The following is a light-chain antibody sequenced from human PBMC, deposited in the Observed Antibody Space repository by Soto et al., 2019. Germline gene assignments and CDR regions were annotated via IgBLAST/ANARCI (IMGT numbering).Light chain of an antibody. CDR1: SSDVGAYDY. J-gene: IGLJ1*01. CDR3: SSSTRISTLRFV. Sequence: QSALTQPASVSGSPGQSITISCTGSSSDVGAYDYVSWYQQHPGKAPKLMIYDVNNRPSGVSNRFSGSKSGNTASLTISGLQAEDEADYYCSSSTRISTLRFVFGPGTKLTVL. CDR2: DVN. V-gene: IGLV2-14*01.